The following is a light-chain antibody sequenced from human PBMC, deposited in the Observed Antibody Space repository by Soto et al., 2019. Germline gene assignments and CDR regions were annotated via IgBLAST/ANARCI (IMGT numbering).Light chain of an antibody. J-gene: IGLJ2*01. V-gene: IGLV2-14*01. CDR3: CSYAVSTTRVV. CDR1: SSDVVTYKY. CDR2: EVS. Sequence: QSVLTQPASVSGSPGQSIAISCTGTSSDVVTYKYVSWYQQHPGKAPKLMIYEVSIRPSGVSDRFSGSKSGNTASLTISGLRPEDEAYYYCCSYAVSTTRVVFGGGTKVTGL.